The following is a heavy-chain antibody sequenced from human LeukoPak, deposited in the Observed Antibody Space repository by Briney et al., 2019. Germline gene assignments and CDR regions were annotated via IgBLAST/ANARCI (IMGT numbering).Heavy chain of an antibody. V-gene: IGHV4-59*12. CDR3: AILQGSSSSSD. J-gene: IGHJ4*02. CDR2: IYYSGST. CDR1: GGSISSYY. Sequence: PSETLSLTCTVSGGSISSYYWSWIRQPPGKGLEWIGYIYYSGSTNYNPSLKSRVTISVDTSKNQFSLKLSSVTAADTAVYYCAILQGSSSSSDWGQGTLVTVSS. D-gene: IGHD6-6*01.